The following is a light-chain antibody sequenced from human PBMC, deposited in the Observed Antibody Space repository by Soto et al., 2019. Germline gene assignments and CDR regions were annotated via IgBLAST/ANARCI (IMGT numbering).Light chain of an antibody. CDR3: QQYNNWLT. CDR2: GAS. J-gene: IGKJ1*01. CDR1: QSVSSN. V-gene: IGKV3-15*01. Sequence: EIVMTQSPATLSVSPGERATLSCRASQSVSSNLAWYQQKPVQAPRLLIYGASTRATGIPARFSGSESGTECTHTISSLQSEDFAVYYCQQYNNWLTFGQGTKVEIK.